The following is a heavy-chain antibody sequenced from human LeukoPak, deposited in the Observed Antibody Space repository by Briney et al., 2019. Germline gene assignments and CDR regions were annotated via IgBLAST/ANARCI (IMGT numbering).Heavy chain of an antibody. CDR1: RFTFSSYW. V-gene: IGHV3-74*01. J-gene: IGHJ6*04. CDR3: ARGGAVAGIMDV. D-gene: IGHD6-13*01. CDR2: INSDGSST. Sequence: GGSLRLSCAASRFTFSSYWMHWVRQAPGKGLVRVSRINSDGSSTTYADSVKGRFTISRDNAKNTLYLQMNSLRAEDTAVYYCARGGAVAGIMDVWGKGTTVTVSS.